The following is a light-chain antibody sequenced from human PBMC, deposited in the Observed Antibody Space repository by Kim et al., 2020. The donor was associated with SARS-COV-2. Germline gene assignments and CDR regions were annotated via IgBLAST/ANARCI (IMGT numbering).Light chain of an antibody. CDR1: KLGDKY. CDR3: QAWDSITWV. V-gene: IGLV3-1*01. J-gene: IGLJ3*02. CDR2: QDS. Sequence: PGPHSSFSCSVDKLGDKYACWYQQNPGQSPVLVIYQDSNRPSGIPDRFSGSNSGNTATLTISGTQAMDEADFYCQAWDSITWVFGGGTQLTVL.